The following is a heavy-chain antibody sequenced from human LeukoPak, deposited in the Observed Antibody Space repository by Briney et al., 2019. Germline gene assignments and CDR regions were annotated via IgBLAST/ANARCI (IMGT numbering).Heavy chain of an antibody. CDR3: ARHNMVRGGRKCYYMDV. V-gene: IGHV4-61*02. CDR1: GGSISSGSYY. D-gene: IGHD3-10*01. Sequence: PSETLSLTCAVSGGSISSGSYYWNWIRQPAGKGLEWIGRIYTSGSTNYNPSLKSRVTISVDTSKNQFSLKLSSVTAADTAVYYCARHNMVRGGRKCYYMDVWGKGTTVTISS. CDR2: IYTSGST. J-gene: IGHJ6*03.